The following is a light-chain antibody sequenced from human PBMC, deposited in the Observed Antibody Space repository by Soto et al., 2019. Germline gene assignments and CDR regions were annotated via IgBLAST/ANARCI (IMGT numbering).Light chain of an antibody. J-gene: IGLJ1*01. CDR3: ASYTGRDEGV. V-gene: IGLV2-8*01. Sequence: QSALTQPPSASGSPGQSVTISCTGSSSDVGGYNYVSWYQQHPGKAPRLILYDVDKRPSGVPDRFSGSKSGNTASLTVSGLQAEDEADYYCASYTGRDEGVFGSGTNLTVL. CDR1: SSDVGGYNY. CDR2: DVD.